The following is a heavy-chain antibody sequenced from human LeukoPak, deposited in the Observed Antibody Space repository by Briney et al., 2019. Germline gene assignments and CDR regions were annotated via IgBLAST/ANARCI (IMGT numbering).Heavy chain of an antibody. CDR3: ARDRSGTTVVRVWWLGWFDP. V-gene: IGHV4-4*07. Sequence: PSETLSLTCTVSGGSNSSYYWSWIRQPAGKGLEWIGRIYTSGSTNYNPSLKSRVTMSVDTSKNQFSLKLSSVTAADTAVYYRARDRSGTTVVRVWWLGWFDPWGQGTLVTVSS. J-gene: IGHJ5*02. CDR1: GGSNSSYY. CDR2: IYTSGST. D-gene: IGHD4-23*01.